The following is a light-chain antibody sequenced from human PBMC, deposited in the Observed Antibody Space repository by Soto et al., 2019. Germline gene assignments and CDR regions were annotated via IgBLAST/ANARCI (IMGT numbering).Light chain of an antibody. V-gene: IGKV1-39*01. Sequence: DIQTTQSPPSLAASVGDRVTITCRTSQTVHTYLNWYQQKPGEAPKLLIYATSRLQSGVPSRFIGSGSGTDFTFIISSVQPEDFATYYCQQSYGTPPTFGGGTQVEMK. CDR2: ATS. J-gene: IGKJ4*01. CDR3: QQSYGTPPT. CDR1: QTVHTY.